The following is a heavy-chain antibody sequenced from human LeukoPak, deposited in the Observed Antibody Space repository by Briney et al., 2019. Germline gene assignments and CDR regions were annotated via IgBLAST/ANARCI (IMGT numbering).Heavy chain of an antibody. Sequence: GGSLRLSCATSGFTFSGSAIHWVRQASGKGLGWVGRIRSKANNYATTDVASVRGRFTISRDDSKNTAYLQMNSLKTEDTAVYYCTRPSFDSSVSGVVYWGQGTLVTVSS. CDR3: TRPSFDSSVSGVVY. CDR1: GFTFSGSA. V-gene: IGHV3-73*01. CDR2: IRSKANNYAT. D-gene: IGHD3-22*01. J-gene: IGHJ4*02.